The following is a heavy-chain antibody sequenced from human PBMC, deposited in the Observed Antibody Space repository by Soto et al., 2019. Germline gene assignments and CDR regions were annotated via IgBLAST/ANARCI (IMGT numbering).Heavy chain of an antibody. J-gene: IGHJ4*02. CDR1: GFSISSSSYY. CDR2: IFYSGST. V-gene: IGHV4-39*02. D-gene: IGHD3-22*01. CDR3: SREMIYYDSSAYADY. Sequence: SETLSLTCTVSGFSISSSSYYWVWIRQPPGKGLEWIGSIFYSGSTYYNPSLKSRVTISVDTSKNQFSLKLTSVTAADTAVYYCSREMIYYDSSAYADYWGQATLVTVSS.